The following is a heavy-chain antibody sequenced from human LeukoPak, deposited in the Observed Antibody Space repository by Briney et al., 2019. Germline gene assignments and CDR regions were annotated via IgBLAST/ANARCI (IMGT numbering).Heavy chain of an antibody. CDR2: IYYSGST. D-gene: IGHD2-8*01. CDR1: GGSISSYY. V-gene: IGHV4-59*01. Sequence: SETLSLTCTVSGGSISSYYWSWIRQPPGKGLEWIGYIYYSGSTNYNPSLKSRVTISVDTSKNQFSLKLSSVTAADTAVYYRARGARCTNGVCYNNWFDPWGQGTLVTVSS. J-gene: IGHJ5*02. CDR3: ARGARCTNGVCYNNWFDP.